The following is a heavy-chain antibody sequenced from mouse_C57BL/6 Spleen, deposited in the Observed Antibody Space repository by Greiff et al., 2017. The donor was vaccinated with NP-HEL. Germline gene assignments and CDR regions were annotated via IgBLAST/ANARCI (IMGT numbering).Heavy chain of an antibody. J-gene: IGHJ3*01. CDR3: ARGGSSGYKVFAY. Sequence: EVKLMESGPGLVKPSQSLSLTCSVTGYSITSGYYWNWIRQFPGNKLEWMGYISYDGSNNYNPSLKNRISITRDTSKNQFFLKLNSVTTEDTATYYCARGGSSGYKVFAYWGQGTLVTVSA. D-gene: IGHD3-2*02. CDR2: ISYDGSN. V-gene: IGHV3-6*01. CDR1: GYSITSGYY.